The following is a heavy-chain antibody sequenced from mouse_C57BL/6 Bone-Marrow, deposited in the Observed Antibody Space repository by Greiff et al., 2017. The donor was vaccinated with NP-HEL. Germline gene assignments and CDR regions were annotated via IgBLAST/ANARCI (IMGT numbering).Heavy chain of an antibody. D-gene: IGHD2-4*01. Sequence: VQLQQSGPELVKPGASVKISCKASGYTFTDYYMNWVKQSHGKSLEWIGDINPNNGGTSYNQKFKGKATLTVDKSSSTAYMELRSLTSEDSAVYYCARREIYYDYDGDWYFDVWGTGTTVTVSS. J-gene: IGHJ1*03. CDR3: ARREIYYDYDGDWYFDV. V-gene: IGHV1-26*01. CDR1: GYTFTDYY. CDR2: INPNNGGT.